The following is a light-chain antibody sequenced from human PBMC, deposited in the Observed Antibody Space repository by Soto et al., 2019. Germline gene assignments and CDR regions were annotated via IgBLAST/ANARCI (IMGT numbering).Light chain of an antibody. J-gene: IGLJ1*01. CDR3: LAWDDSLNGNL. Sequence: QSVLTQPPSASGTPGQRVTISCSGSSSNIESNTVYWYQQLPGMAPRLLIHTNDRRPSGVPDRSSGSKSGTSASLAISGLQSEDEADYYCLAWDDSLNGNLFGTGTKVTV. V-gene: IGLV1-44*01. CDR1: SSNIESNT. CDR2: TND.